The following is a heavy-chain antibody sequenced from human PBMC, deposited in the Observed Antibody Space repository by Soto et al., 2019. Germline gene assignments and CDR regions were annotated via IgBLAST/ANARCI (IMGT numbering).Heavy chain of an antibody. D-gene: IGHD1-7*01. J-gene: IGHJ6*03. CDR2: ISSSSSYI. CDR3: ARAGTTGYMDV. CDR1: GFTFSSYS. Sequence: EVQLVESGGGLVKPGGSLRLSCAASGFTFSSYSMNWVRQAPGKGLEWVSSISSSSSYIYYADSVKGRFTIPRDNAKNSLYLQMNSLRAEDTAVYYCARAGTTGYMDVWGKGTMVTVSS. V-gene: IGHV3-21*01.